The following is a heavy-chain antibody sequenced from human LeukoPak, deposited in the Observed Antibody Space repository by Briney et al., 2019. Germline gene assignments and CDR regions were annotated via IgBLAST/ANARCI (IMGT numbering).Heavy chain of an antibody. D-gene: IGHD6-13*01. J-gene: IGHJ3*02. CDR2: IGTAGDT. CDR3: ARSVAAAGHDAFDI. CDR1: GFTFSSYD. Sequence: GGSLRLSCAASGFTFSSYDMHWVRQATGKGLEWVSAIGTAGDTYYPGSVKGRFTISRENAKNSLNLQMNSLRAGDTAVYYCARSVAAAGHDAFDIWGQGTMVTVSS. V-gene: IGHV3-13*01.